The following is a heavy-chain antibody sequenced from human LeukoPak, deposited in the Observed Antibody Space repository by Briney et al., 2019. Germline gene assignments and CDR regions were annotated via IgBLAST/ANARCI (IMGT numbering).Heavy chain of an antibody. V-gene: IGHV3-48*04. CDR3: ARDGGSAWFLDY. D-gene: IGHD6-19*01. J-gene: IGHJ4*02. Sequence: GGSLRLSCAASRFTFSRYGMHWVRQAPGKGLEWVSYISSSGNTTYNADSVKGRFSITRDNAKNSLYLQMNSLRAEDTAVYYCARDGGSAWFLDYWGQGTLVTVSS. CDR2: ISSSGNTT. CDR1: RFTFSRYG.